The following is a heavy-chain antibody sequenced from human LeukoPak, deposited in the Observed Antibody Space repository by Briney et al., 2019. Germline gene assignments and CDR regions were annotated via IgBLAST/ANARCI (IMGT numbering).Heavy chain of an antibody. D-gene: IGHD6-19*01. CDR2: ISGGTT. Sequence: GGSLRLSCTASGFTFGDYLMSWFRRAPGKGLEWIGFISGGTTEYAASVKGRFTISRDDSTSIAYLQMNSLTTEDTAVYYCSRGSGWLSVFWGQGTLVTVSS. CDR3: SRGSGWLSVF. J-gene: IGHJ4*02. CDR1: GFTFGDYL. V-gene: IGHV3-49*03.